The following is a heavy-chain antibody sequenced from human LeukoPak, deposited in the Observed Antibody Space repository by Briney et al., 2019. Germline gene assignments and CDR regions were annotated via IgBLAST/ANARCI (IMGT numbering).Heavy chain of an antibody. CDR1: GLTFSDYY. J-gene: IGHJ6*02. Sequence: GGSLRLSCAASGLTFSDYYMSWIRQAPGKGLEWVSYISSSSSYTNYADSVKGRFTISRDNAKNSLYLQMNSLRAEDTAVYYCARDRYDFWGYYYYGMDVWGQGTTVTVSS. D-gene: IGHD3-3*01. V-gene: IGHV3-11*06. CDR3: ARDRYDFWGYYYYGMDV. CDR2: ISSSSSYT.